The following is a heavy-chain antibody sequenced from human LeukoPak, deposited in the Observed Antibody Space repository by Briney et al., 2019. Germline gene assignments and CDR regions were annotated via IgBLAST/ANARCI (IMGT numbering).Heavy chain of an antibody. D-gene: IGHD1-26*01. CDR2: ISNDGSNK. Sequence: GGSLRLSCAASGFSVSSNHMSWVRQAPGKGLEWVAVISNDGSNKYYVDSVKGRFTISRDNSENTLYLQMNSLRAEDTAVYYCAKETGRWELEWGQGTLVTVSS. V-gene: IGHV3-30*18. J-gene: IGHJ4*02. CDR3: AKETGRWELE. CDR1: GFSVSSNH.